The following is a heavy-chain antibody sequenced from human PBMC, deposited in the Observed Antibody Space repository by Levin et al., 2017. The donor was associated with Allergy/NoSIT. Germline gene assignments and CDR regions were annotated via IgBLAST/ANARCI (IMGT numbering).Heavy chain of an antibody. Sequence: GASVKVSCAASGFTFSSSAMSWVRQPPGKGLEWVSAISGSGGSTYYADSVKGRFTISRDYSKNTLYLRMNSLRAEDTAVYYCAKRGPNGDYFDFGGQGTLVTVSS. J-gene: IGHJ4*02. CDR3: AKRGPNGDYFDF. D-gene: IGHD4-17*01. CDR2: ISGSGGST. CDR1: GFTFSSSA. V-gene: IGHV3-23*01.